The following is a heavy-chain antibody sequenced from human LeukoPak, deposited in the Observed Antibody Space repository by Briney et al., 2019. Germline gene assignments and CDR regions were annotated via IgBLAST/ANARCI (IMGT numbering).Heavy chain of an antibody. D-gene: IGHD2-15*01. CDR1: GYRFTSNW. V-gene: IGHV5-51*01. J-gene: IGHJ4*02. CDR3: ARHAGYCSGDRCYFDS. Sequence: GETLKISCKGSGYRFTSNWIGWVRQMPGKGLEWMGIIYPCDSDTRYSPSFQGQVTISADKSISTAYLQWSSLKASETAMYYGARHAGYCSGDRCYFDSWGQGTLVTVSS. CDR2: IYPCDSDT.